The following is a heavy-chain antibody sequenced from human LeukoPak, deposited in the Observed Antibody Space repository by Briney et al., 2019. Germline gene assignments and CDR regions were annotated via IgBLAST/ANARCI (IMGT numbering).Heavy chain of an antibody. CDR3: AKDLSGEEPFQH. J-gene: IGHJ1*01. CDR2: ISGSGGST. Sequence: PGGSLRLSCAASGFSFSSYGMSWVRQVPGKGLEWVSVISGSGGSTHYADSVKGRFTISRDNSKNTLYLQMNSLSAEDTAVYYCAKDLSGEEPFQHWGQGTLVTVSS. V-gene: IGHV3-23*01. D-gene: IGHD1-14*01. CDR1: GFSFSSYG.